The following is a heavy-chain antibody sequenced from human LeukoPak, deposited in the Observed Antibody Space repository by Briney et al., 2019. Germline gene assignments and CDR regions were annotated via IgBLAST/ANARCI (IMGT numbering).Heavy chain of an antibody. D-gene: IGHD5-18*01. Sequence: GASVKVSCKASGYTFTSYGISWVRQAPGQGLEWMGWISAYNGNTNYAQKLQGRVTMTTDTSTSTAYMELRSLRSDDTAVYYCARVTIQLWFRYYYYGMDVWGQGTTVTVSS. V-gene: IGHV1-18*01. CDR2: ISAYNGNT. CDR1: GYTFTSYG. J-gene: IGHJ6*02. CDR3: ARVTIQLWFRYYYYGMDV.